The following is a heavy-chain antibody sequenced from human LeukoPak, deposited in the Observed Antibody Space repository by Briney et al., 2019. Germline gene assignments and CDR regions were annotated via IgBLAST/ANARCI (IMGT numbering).Heavy chain of an antibody. Sequence: SETLSLTCSVSDGSIRTYYWSWIRQSPGQGLEWIGNIYYRGDINYNPSLKSRVIISIDTSKNKFSLKVPSLTAADTAVYYCATNKDWAEADWGQGTLVIVSS. V-gene: IGHV4-59*03. CDR1: DGSIRTYY. CDR2: IYYRGDI. CDR3: ATNKDWAEAD. J-gene: IGHJ4*02. D-gene: IGHD3/OR15-3a*01.